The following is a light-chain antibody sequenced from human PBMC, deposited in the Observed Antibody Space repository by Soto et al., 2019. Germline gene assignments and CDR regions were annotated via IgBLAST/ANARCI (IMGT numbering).Light chain of an antibody. V-gene: IGKV1-5*01. CDR2: DAS. J-gene: IGKJ1*01. CDR1: QNVNDY. Sequence: DIQMTQTPSTLSASVGDRVTINCRASQNVNDYLAWYRQKPGNSPKVLIYDASTLESGVPSRFSGSGSGTEFTLTISGLQADDFATYYCQQYSSHRTFGQGTKVDI. CDR3: QQYSSHRT.